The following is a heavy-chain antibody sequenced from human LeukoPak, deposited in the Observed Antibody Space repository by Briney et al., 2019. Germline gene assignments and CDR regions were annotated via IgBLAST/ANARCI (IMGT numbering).Heavy chain of an antibody. CDR3: ANQCSWNDVGAFDI. D-gene: IGHD1-1*01. J-gene: IGHJ3*02. CDR2: ISGSGDNT. V-gene: IGHV3-23*01. Sequence: GGSLRLSCVASGFPFTTYGIHWVRQAPGKGLEWISVISGSGDNTYYADSVKGRFTISRDNSKNTLYLQMNSLRAEDTAVYYCANQCSWNDVGAFDIWGQGTMVIVSS. CDR1: GFPFTTYG.